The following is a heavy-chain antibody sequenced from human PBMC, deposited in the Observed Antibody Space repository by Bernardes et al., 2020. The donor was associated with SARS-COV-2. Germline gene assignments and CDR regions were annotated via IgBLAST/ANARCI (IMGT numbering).Heavy chain of an antibody. D-gene: IGHD3-10*01. Sequence: SLRLSCAASGFTFDDYAMHWVRQAPGKGLEWVSGISWNSGSIGYADSVKGRFTISRDNAKNSLYLQMNSLRAEDTALYYCAKDHGGYWGQGTTVTVSS. CDR1: GFTFDDYA. CDR2: ISWNSGSI. V-gene: IGHV3-9*01. CDR3: AKDHGGY. J-gene: IGHJ6*02.